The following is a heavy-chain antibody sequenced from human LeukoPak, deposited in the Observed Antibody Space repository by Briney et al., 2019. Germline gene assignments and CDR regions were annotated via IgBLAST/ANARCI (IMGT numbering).Heavy chain of an antibody. CDR3: ARQPVHSRGPSNWFDP. V-gene: IGHV4-34*01. CDR2: INHSGST. J-gene: IGHJ5*02. D-gene: IGHD3-22*01. Sequence: SETLSLTCAVYGGSFSGYYWSWIRQPPGKGLEWIGEINHSGSTNYNPSLKSRVTISVDTSKNQFSLKLSSVTAADTAVYYCARQPVHSRGPSNWFDPWGQGTLVTVSS. CDR1: GGSFSGYY.